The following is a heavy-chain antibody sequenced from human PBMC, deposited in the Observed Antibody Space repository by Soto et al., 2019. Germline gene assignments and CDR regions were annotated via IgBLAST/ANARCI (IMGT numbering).Heavy chain of an antibody. Sequence: QVQLVESAGGVVQPGGSLRISCSASGFTFSDYAMQWVRQAPGKGLEWVAGISSDGNRKYYATSVKGRFAISKDKPMGTLFLQMDSLGTVDTAVYYCTKGDTSGRGPPFSCDIRGQGTMVTVSS. CDR3: TKGDTSGRGPPFSCDI. D-gene: IGHD6-19*01. V-gene: IGHV3-30*18. CDR2: ISSDGNRK. CDR1: GFTFSDYA. J-gene: IGHJ3*02.